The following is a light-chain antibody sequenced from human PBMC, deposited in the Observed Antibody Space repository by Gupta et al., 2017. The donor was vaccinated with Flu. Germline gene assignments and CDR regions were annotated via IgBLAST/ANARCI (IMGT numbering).Light chain of an antibody. Sequence: IQLIQSPTSLSASVGDAVVVNCRTSYGVTGRLNWYQQRPGQAPKLLVLGASTLHTGVPPRFSGSGSGTDFNLTITDLQFEDFATYFCEQSLVVPWTFGQGTKVEV. CDR3: EQSLVVPWT. CDR1: YGVTGR. J-gene: IGKJ1*01. V-gene: IGKV1-39*01. CDR2: GAS.